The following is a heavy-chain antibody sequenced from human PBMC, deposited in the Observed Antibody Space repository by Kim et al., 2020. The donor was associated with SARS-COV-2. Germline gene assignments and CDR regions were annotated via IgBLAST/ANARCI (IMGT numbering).Heavy chain of an antibody. CDR1: GFTFSRFA. J-gene: IGHJ4*02. CDR2: ILGGGNGP. CDR3: AKMGGMQVWEYYLDY. Sequence: GGSLRLSCTASGFTFSRFAMSWVRQAPGKGLEWVSSILGGGNGPLYADSAKGRFTISRDNSKKTLYLQMNSLRAEDTAIYYCAKMGGMQVWEYYLDYWGQGTLVTISS. D-gene: IGHD3-16*01. V-gene: IGHV3-23*01.